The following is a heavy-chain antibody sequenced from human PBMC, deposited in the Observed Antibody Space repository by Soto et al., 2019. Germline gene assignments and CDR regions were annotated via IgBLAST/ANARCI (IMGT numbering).Heavy chain of an antibody. Sequence: PGGSLRLSCAASGFTSSGYNMNWVRQAPGKGLEWVSYISSDSSVKYYADSVKGRFTISRDNPKNSLYLQMNSLRDEDTAVYFCARDLGYCVSSSCYLFDPWGQGTLVTVSS. V-gene: IGHV3-48*02. D-gene: IGHD2-2*03. CDR3: ARDLGYCVSSSCYLFDP. J-gene: IGHJ5*02. CDR1: GFTSSGYN. CDR2: ISSDSSVK.